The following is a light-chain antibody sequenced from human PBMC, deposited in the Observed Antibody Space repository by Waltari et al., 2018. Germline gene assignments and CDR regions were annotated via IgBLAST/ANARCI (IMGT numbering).Light chain of an antibody. V-gene: IGKV3-15*01. Sequence: IVMTQSPGTLSVAPGQRASLSCRASETIYNFLAWYQPKPGQSPRLLIHGLPTRAAGVPARFTGSGSGADFTLTIDSLQSDDFALYFCQQYFNWPLTFGQGTKVEI. CDR1: ETIYNF. CDR2: GLP. J-gene: IGKJ1*01. CDR3: QQYFNWPLT.